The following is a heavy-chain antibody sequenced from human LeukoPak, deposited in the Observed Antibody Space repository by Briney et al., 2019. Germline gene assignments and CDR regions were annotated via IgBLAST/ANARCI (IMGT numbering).Heavy chain of an antibody. CDR2: IIPIFGTA. CDR3: ARGNVVVVPAAFYYYYGMDV. Sequence: ASVKVSCKASGGTFSSYAISWVRQAPGQGLEWMGGIIPIFGTANYAQKFQGRVTITADETTSTAYMELSSLRSEDTAVYYCARGNVVVVPAAFYYYYGMDVWGQGTTVTVSS. CDR1: GGTFSSYA. J-gene: IGHJ6*02. V-gene: IGHV1-69*13. D-gene: IGHD2-2*01.